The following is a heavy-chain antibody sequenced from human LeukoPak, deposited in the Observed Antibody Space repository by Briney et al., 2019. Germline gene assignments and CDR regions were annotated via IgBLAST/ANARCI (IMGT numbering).Heavy chain of an antibody. J-gene: IGHJ5*02. CDR1: GYTFTSYD. D-gene: IGHD4-17*01. CDR3: ARADFGDYALDP. CDR2: MNPNSGNI. V-gene: IGHV1-8*01. Sequence: ASVKVSCKASGYTFTSYDINWVRQATGQGLEWMGWMNPNSGNIGYAQRFQGRVTMTRNTSISTAYMELSSLRSEDTAVFYCARADFGDYALDPWGQGTQVTVSS.